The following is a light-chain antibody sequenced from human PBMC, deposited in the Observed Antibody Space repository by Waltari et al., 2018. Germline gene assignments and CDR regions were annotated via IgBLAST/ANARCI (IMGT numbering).Light chain of an antibody. Sequence: QLVLTQSPSASASLGASVKLTCTLSSGHSNYAIAWHQQQPEKGPRYLMRINRDGSHAKGDGLPYRVSGSKSGAGRYLTISSLQSEDEADYYCQTWGPGIRVFGGGTHLTVL. J-gene: IGLJ2*01. CDR2: INRDGSH. CDR3: QTWGPGIRV. V-gene: IGLV4-69*01. CDR1: SGHSNYA.